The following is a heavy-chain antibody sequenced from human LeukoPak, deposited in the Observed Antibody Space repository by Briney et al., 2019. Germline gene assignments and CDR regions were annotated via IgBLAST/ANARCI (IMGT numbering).Heavy chain of an antibody. D-gene: IGHD3-16*02. CDR1: GFTFSSYG. CDR2: IRYDGSNK. V-gene: IGHV3-30*02. CDR3: ARALIRGTYDYVWGSYRWGLDY. J-gene: IGHJ4*02. Sequence: PGGSLRLSCAASGFTFSSYGMHWVRQAPGKGLEWVAFIRYDGSNKYYADSVKGRFTISRDNSKNTLYLQMGSLRAEDMAVYYCARALIRGTYDYVWGSYRWGLDYWGQGTLVTVSS.